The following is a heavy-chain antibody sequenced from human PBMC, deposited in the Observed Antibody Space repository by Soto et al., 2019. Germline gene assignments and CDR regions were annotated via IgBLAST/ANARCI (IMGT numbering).Heavy chain of an antibody. J-gene: IGHJ6*02. CDR3: ARGRIAVAGDYYYYGMDV. Sequence: GGSLRLSCAASGFTFSSYAMHWVRQAPGKGLERVAVISYDGSNKYYADSVKGRFTISRDNSKNTLYLQMNSLRAGDTAVYYFARGRIAVAGDYYYYGMDVWGQGTTVTVSS. V-gene: IGHV3-30-3*01. CDR2: ISYDGSNK. CDR1: GFTFSSYA. D-gene: IGHD6-19*01.